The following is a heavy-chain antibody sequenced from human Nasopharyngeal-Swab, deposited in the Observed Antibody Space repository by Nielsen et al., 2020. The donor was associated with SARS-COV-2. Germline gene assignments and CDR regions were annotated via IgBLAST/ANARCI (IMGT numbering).Heavy chain of an antibody. CDR3: ARDPSTITMVRGVIPHGAFDI. CDR1: GGSISSGGYS. CDR2: IYHSGST. D-gene: IGHD3-10*01. J-gene: IGHJ3*02. V-gene: IGHV4-30-2*01. Sequence: SETLSLTCAVSGGSISSGGYSWSWIRQPPGKGLEWIGYIYHSGSTYYNPSLKSRVTISVDTSKNQFSLKLSSVTAADTAVYYCARDPSTITMVRGVIPHGAFDIWGQGTMVTVSS.